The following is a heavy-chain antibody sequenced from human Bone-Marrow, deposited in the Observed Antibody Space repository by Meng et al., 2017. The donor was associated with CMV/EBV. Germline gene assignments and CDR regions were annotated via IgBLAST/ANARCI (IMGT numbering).Heavy chain of an antibody. J-gene: IGHJ6*02. Sequence: ASVKVSCKASGYTFTSYGISWVRQAPGQGLEWMGWISAYNGNTNYAQKLQGRVTMTTDTSTSTAYMELRSLRSEDTAVYYCARGYSRSWPYQTYYDYGMDVWGQGTTVTVSS. V-gene: IGHV1-18*01. D-gene: IGHD6-13*01. CDR2: ISAYNGNT. CDR1: GYTFTSYG. CDR3: ARGYSRSWPYQTYYDYGMDV.